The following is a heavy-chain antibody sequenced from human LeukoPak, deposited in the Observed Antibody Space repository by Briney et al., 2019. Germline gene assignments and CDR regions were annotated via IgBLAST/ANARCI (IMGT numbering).Heavy chain of an antibody. D-gene: IGHD1/OR15-1a*01. V-gene: IGHV4-39*07. CDR1: GGSISSSSHY. CDR3: ARDANGEHDY. J-gene: IGHJ4*02. Sequence: SETLSLTCTVSGGSISSSSHYWGWIRQPPGKGLEWIGSIYYSGTTYYNPSLKSRVTISVDTSRNQFSLKLSSVTAADTAVYYCARDANGEHDYWGQGTLVTVSS. CDR2: IYYSGTT.